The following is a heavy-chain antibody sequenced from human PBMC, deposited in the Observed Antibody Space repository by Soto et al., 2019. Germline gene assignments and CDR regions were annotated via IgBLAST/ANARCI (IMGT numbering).Heavy chain of an antibody. J-gene: IGHJ4*02. V-gene: IGHV1-8*01. Sequence: VQLVQSGAEVKKPGASVRVSCKASGYTFTSYDINWVRQATGQGLEWMGWMNPESTYTGYAQRFQGRVTMTRDTSISTAYMELSSLRSEDTAVYYCARFVRHQLPTIDFWGQGTLVTVSS. D-gene: IGHD2-2*01. CDR2: MNPESTYT. CDR1: GYTFTSYD. CDR3: ARFVRHQLPTIDF.